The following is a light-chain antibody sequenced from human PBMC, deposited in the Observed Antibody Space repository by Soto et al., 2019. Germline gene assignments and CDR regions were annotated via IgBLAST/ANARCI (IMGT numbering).Light chain of an antibody. CDR1: QDINNY. V-gene: IGKV1-27*01. Sequence: DIQMTQSPSSLSASVGDRVTITCRASQDINNYLAWFQQKPGKVPKLLIYATFTLQSGVPSRFSGSGSGTDFTLTINSLQPEDFATYYCQQSYGSPPFTFGPGTKVDIK. J-gene: IGKJ3*01. CDR2: ATF. CDR3: QQSYGSPPFT.